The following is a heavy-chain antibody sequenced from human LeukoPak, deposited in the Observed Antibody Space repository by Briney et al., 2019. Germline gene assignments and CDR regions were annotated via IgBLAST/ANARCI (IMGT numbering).Heavy chain of an antibody. CDR3: ATPKDAFNI. CDR1: GGSFSSYY. J-gene: IGHJ3*02. CDR2: IDESGST. Sequence: SGTLSLTCAVFGGSFSSYYLHWIRQSPGKGLEWIGEIDESGSTKYNPSLKSRVTISIDTSKNQFSLKLTSVTAADTAVYYCATPKDAFNIWGQGTMVTLST. V-gene: IGHV4-34*01.